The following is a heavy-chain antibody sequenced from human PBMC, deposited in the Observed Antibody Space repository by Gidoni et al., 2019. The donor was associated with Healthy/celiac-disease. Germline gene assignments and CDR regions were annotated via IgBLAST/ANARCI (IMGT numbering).Heavy chain of an antibody. CDR2: ISWNSGSI. Sequence: EVQLVESGGGLVQPGRSLRLSCAASGFTFDDYAMHWVRQAPGKGLEWVSGISWNSGSIGYADSVKGRFTISRDNAKNSLYLQMNSLRAEDMALYYCAKDTLTGGFDYWGQGTLVTVSS. D-gene: IGHD7-27*01. J-gene: IGHJ4*02. V-gene: IGHV3-9*03. CDR3: AKDTLTGGFDY. CDR1: GFTFDDYA.